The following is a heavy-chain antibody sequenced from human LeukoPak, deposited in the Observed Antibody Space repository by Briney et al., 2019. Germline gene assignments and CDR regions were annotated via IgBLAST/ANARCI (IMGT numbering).Heavy chain of an antibody. D-gene: IGHD3-22*01. V-gene: IGHV3-48*01. CDR3: ARGAYYYED. J-gene: IGHJ4*02. CDR1: GFTFSSHS. Sequence: KPRGSLRLSCAASGFTFSSHSMNWVRQAPGKGLEWVSYISSSSSTIYYADSVKGRFTISRDNAKNSLYLQMNNLRAEDTAVYYCARGAYYYEDWGQGTLVTVSS. CDR2: ISSSSSTI.